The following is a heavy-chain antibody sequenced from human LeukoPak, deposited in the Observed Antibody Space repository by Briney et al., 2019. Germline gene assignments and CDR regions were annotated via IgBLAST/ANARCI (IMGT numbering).Heavy chain of an antibody. CDR3: AKEVRYGDYVVYDAFDI. CDR2: ISYDGSNK. V-gene: IGHV3-30-3*02. CDR1: GFTFSSYA. J-gene: IGHJ3*02. Sequence: GGSLRLSCAASGFTFSSYAMHWVRQAPGKGLEWVAVISYDGSNKYYADSVKGRFTISRDNSKNTLYLQMNSLRAEDTAVYYCAKEVRYGDYVVYDAFDIWGQGTMVTVPS. D-gene: IGHD4-17*01.